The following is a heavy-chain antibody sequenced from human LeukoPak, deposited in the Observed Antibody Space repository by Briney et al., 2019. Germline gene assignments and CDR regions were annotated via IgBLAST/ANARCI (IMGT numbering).Heavy chain of an antibody. CDR2: IYPGDSDT. J-gene: IGHJ4*02. D-gene: IGHD6-13*01. CDR3: ARRYSSSCYFLDY. Sequence: GESLKISCKGSGYSFTSYWIGWARQMPGKGLEWMGIIYPGDSDTRYSPSFQGQVTISADKSISTAYLQWSSLKASDTAMYYCARRYSSSCYFLDYWGQGTLVTVSS. CDR1: GYSFTSYW. V-gene: IGHV5-51*01.